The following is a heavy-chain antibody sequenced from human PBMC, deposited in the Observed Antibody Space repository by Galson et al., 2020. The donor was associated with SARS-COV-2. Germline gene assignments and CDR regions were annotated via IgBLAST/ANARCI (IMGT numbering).Heavy chain of an antibody. CDR3: AKRGGNDYGSLGACDI. V-gene: IGHV3-33*06. D-gene: IGHD4-17*01. CDR1: GFTFSSYG. CDR2: IWYDGSNK. J-gene: IGHJ3*02. Sequence: GGSLRLSCAASGFTFSSYGMHWVRQAPGKGLEWVAVIWYDGSNKYYADSVKGRFTISRDNSKNTLYLQMNSLRAEETAVYYCAKRGGNDYGSLGACDIWGQGTMVTVSS.